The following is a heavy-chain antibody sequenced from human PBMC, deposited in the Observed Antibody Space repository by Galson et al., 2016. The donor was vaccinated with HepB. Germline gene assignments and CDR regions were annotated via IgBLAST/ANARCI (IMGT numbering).Heavy chain of an antibody. CDR2: IYYSGRT. D-gene: IGHD4-17*01. J-gene: IGHJ4*02. CDR3: ARDGHDYGLDYFDY. V-gene: IGHV4-31*03. Sequence: LSLTCTVSGDSISDGGYYWNWIRQHPGKGLEWVGYIYYSGRTDYNPSLKSRIAISVDTSKNQFSLKLSSVTVADTAVYYCARDGHDYGLDYFDYWGQGILVTVSS. CDR1: GDSISDGGYY.